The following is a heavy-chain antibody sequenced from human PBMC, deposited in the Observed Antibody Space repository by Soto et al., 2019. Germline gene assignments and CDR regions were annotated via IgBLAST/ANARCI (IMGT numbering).Heavy chain of an antibody. CDR3: ARAGAAPYYYYGMDV. CDR1: GYTFSTSA. CDR2: ISTYNGDT. J-gene: IGHJ6*02. D-gene: IGHD2-15*01. Sequence: QVQLVQSGAEVRKPGASVKVSCKASGYTFSTSAMSWLRQAPGQGLEWMGWISTYNGDTNDAPKFQDRVTMTSDTSTCTVYMELRSLRYDDTAVYYCARAGAAPYYYYGMDVWGQGIRVTVSS. V-gene: IGHV1-18*01.